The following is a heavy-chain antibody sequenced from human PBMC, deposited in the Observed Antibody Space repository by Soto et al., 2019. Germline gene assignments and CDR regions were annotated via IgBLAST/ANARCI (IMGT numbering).Heavy chain of an antibody. J-gene: IGHJ5*02. CDR3: ARSAVALIKGDWFDP. V-gene: IGHV1-3*01. Sequence: QVQLVQSGAEVKKPGASVKVSCKASGYTFTSYAMHWVRQAPGQRLEWMGWINAGNGNTKYSQKFQGRVTITRDTSASTAYMELSSLRSEDTAVYYCARSAVALIKGDWFDPWGQGTLVTVSS. CDR1: GYTFTSYA. D-gene: IGHD6-19*01. CDR2: INAGNGNT.